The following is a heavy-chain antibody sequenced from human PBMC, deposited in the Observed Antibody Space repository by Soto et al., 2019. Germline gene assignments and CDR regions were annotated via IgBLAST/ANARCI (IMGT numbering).Heavy chain of an antibody. CDR2: IWSHGNTE. D-gene: IGHD5-12*01. CDR3: ASEFDGSSRYFDY. CDR1: GFTFSTYG. Sequence: QVQLGESGGDIVQPGMSLRLSWAASGFTFSTYGMHWVRQTPGKGLDWLALIWSHGNTERYADSVKGRFPISRDNSRNTLCLQMDRLRAEDTAVYYCASEFDGSSRYFDYWGKGTLVTVSS. V-gene: IGHV3-33*01. J-gene: IGHJ4*02.